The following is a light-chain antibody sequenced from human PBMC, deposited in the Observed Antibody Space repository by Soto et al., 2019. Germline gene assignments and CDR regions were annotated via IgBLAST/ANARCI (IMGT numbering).Light chain of an antibody. J-gene: IGKJ2*01. Sequence: DIQMTQSPSSLSASVGDRVTITCRASQSIASYLNWYQQKPGNAPKLLIYAASTLQSGVPSRFSGSGSGTDFTLTISSLQPEDFATYYCQQSYNTPHTFGQGTKLEIK. CDR1: QSIASY. V-gene: IGKV1-39*01. CDR2: AAS. CDR3: QQSYNTPHT.